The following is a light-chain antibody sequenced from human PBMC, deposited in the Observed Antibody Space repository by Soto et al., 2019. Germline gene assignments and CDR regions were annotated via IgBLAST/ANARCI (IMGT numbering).Light chain of an antibody. CDR1: QGISSC. Sequence: DIQMTQSPSSVSASVGDRVTITFRASQGISSCLAWYQQNAGKAPKLLIYKASTLKSGVPSRFSGSGSGTEFTLTISSLQPDDFATYYCQHYNSYSEAFGQGTKVDIK. CDR3: QHYNSYSEA. J-gene: IGKJ1*01. CDR2: KAS. V-gene: IGKV1-5*03.